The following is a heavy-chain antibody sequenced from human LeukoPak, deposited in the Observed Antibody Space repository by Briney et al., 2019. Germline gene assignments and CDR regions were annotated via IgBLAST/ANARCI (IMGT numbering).Heavy chain of an antibody. CDR1: GFTFSDYY. CDR3: ARDSPLPGYDFWSGYYYYGMDV. CDR2: ISSSGSTI. Sequence: PGGSLRLSCAASGFTFSDYYMSWIRQAPGKGLEWVSYISSSGSTIYYADSVKGRFTISRDNAKNSLYLQMNSPRAEDTAVYYCARDSPLPGYDFWSGYYYYGMDVWGQGTTVTVSS. J-gene: IGHJ6*02. D-gene: IGHD3-3*01. V-gene: IGHV3-11*01.